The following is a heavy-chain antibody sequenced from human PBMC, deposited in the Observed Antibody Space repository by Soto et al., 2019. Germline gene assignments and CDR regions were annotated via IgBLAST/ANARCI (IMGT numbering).Heavy chain of an antibody. CDR3: AKSATVPAAIAY. Sequence: ASVKVSCKASGYTFNNYDIDWVRQAAGQGLEWMGRVHPNIGVGQYSQKFQGRVTITRDTSASTAYMELSSLRSEDTAVYYCAKSATVPAAIAYWGQGTLVTVSS. V-gene: IGHV1-3*01. D-gene: IGHD2-2*02. CDR2: VHPNIGVG. CDR1: GYTFNNYD. J-gene: IGHJ4*02.